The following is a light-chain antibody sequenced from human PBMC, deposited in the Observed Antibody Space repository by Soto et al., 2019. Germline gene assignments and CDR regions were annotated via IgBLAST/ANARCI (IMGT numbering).Light chain of an antibody. CDR1: SSDIGAYNY. CDR2: EVN. J-gene: IGLJ3*02. Sequence: QSALTQPPSASGSPGQSVTISCTGTSSDIGAYNYVSWFQQHPGEAPKLIISEVNKRPSGVPDRFSGSKSGNTASLTVSGLQAEDEADDSRTSYGGRDNLVFGGGTQLTVL. V-gene: IGLV2-8*01. CDR3: TSYGGRDNLV.